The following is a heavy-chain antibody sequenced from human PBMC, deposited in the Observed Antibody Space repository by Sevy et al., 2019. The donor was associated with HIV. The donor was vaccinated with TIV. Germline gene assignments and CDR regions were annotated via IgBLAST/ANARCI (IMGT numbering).Heavy chain of an antibody. V-gene: IGHV4-39*01. D-gene: IGHD5-18*01. Sequence: SETLSLTCTVSGGSISAKNYFWGWIRQPPGKGLEWIGSIYHTGSTYHSPSLQSRVGISVDTSKKLFSVKLSSVTAADTAVYFCARHAFKHGYRPSYFDSWSHGTLVTDSS. CDR1: GGSISAKNYF. CDR3: ARHAFKHGYRPSYFDS. CDR2: IYHTGST. J-gene: IGHJ4*01.